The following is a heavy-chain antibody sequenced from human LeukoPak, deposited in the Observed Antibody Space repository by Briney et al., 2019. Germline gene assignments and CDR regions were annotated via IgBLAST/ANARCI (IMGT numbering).Heavy chain of an antibody. Sequence: GGSLRLSCAASRFTFSSYSMNWVRQAPGKGLEWVSSINSNSSYIYYADSVKGRFTISRDNAKNSLYLQMNSLRAEDTAVYYCARGQRVPAAIVSYYFDYWGQGTLVTVSS. J-gene: IGHJ4*02. D-gene: IGHD2-2*01. CDR1: RFTFSSYS. V-gene: IGHV3-21*01. CDR2: INSNSSYI. CDR3: ARGQRVPAAIVSYYFDY.